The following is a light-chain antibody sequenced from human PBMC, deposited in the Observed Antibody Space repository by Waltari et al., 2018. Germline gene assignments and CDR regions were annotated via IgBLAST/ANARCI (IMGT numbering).Light chain of an antibody. CDR2: EVS. CDR1: SSDVGGYNS. Sequence: QSALTQHASVSGSPGPSITISCTGPSSDVGGYNSVSWYQQHPGKAPKLMIYEVSNRPSGVSNRFSGSKSGNTASLTISGLQAEDEADYYCSSYTSSSLYVFGTGTKVTVL. CDR3: SSYTSSSLYV. V-gene: IGLV2-14*01. J-gene: IGLJ1*01.